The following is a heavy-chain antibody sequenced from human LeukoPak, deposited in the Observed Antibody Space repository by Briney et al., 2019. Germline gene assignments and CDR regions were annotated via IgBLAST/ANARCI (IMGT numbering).Heavy chain of an antibody. CDR2: IYHSGST. V-gene: IGHV4-30-2*01. CDR3: ARHVSNWFDP. D-gene: IGHD3-16*01. CDR1: GGSISSGGYS. Sequence: SQTLSLTCAASGGSISSGGYSWSWVRQPPGKGLEWIGYIYHSGSTYYNPSLKSRVTISVDRSKNQFSLKLSSVTAADTAVYYCARHVSNWFDPWGQGTLVTVSS. J-gene: IGHJ5*02.